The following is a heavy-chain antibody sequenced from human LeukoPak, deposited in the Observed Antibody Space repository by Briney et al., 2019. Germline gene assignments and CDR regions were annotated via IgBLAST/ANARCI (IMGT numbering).Heavy chain of an antibody. J-gene: IGHJ4*02. CDR3: GRGGDDYSHFGGVDY. V-gene: IGHV3-74*03. Sequence: GGSLRLSCAASGFTFSIYWMHWVRQDPGKGRVWGSRINTDETRTAYADSVKGRFTITRDNANTTVYLQMNSLRAEDTAVYYCGRGGDDYSHFGGVDYWGQGTLVTVSS. CDR1: GFTFSIYW. D-gene: IGHD4-11*01. CDR2: INTDETRT.